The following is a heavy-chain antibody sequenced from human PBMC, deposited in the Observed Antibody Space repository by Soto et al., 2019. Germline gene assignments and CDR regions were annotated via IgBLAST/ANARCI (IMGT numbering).Heavy chain of an antibody. CDR2: ISSNGGST. Sequence: EVQLVESGGGLVQPGGSLRLSCAASGFTFSSYAMHWVRQAPGKGLEYVSAISSNGGSTYYANSVKGRFTISRDNSKNTLYLQMGRLRAEDMAVYYCARDGVHCSGGSCYPDYWGQGTLVTVSS. V-gene: IGHV3-64*01. CDR3: ARDGVHCSGGSCYPDY. CDR1: GFTFSSYA. D-gene: IGHD2-15*01. J-gene: IGHJ4*02.